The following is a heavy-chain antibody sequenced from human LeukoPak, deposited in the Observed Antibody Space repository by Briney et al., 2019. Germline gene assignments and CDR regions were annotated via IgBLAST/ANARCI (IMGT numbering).Heavy chain of an antibody. CDR2: IYYGGST. CDR3: ARLPGGDY. CDR1: GGSISSSSYY. V-gene: IGHV4-39*01. J-gene: IGHJ4*02. Sequence: PSETLSLTCTVSGGSISSSSYYWGWIRPPPGKGLEWIGSIYYGGSTLYNPSLKRRVTISVDTSKNQFSLKLSSVTAADTAMYYCARLPGGDYWGQGTLVTVSS. D-gene: IGHD3-16*01.